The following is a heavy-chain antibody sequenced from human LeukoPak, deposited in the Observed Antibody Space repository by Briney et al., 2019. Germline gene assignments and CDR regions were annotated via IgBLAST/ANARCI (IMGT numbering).Heavy chain of an antibody. Sequence: PGGSLTLSCAASGFTFSSYAMSWVRQAPGKGLEWVSAISGSGGSTYYADSVKGRFTISRDNSKNTLYLQMISLRAEDTAVYYCAKDMDSSSWPFLPFDYWGQGTLVTVSS. V-gene: IGHV3-23*01. CDR1: GFTFSSYA. CDR3: AKDMDSSSWPFLPFDY. J-gene: IGHJ4*02. D-gene: IGHD6-13*01. CDR2: ISGSGGST.